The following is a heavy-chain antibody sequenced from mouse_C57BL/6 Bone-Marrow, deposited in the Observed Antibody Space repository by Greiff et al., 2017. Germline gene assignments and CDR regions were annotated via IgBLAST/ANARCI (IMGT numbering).Heavy chain of an antibody. J-gene: IGHJ2*01. CDR1: GYTFTSYW. CDR3: ARVTTRFYYFDY. CDR2: IHPNSGST. Sequence: VQLQQPGAELVKPGASVKLSCKASGYTFTSYWMHWVKQRPGQGLEWIGMIHPNSGSTNYNEKFKSKATLTVDKSSSTAYMQLSRLTSEDSAVYYCARVTTRFYYFDYWGQGTTLTVSS. V-gene: IGHV1-64*01. D-gene: IGHD1-1*01.